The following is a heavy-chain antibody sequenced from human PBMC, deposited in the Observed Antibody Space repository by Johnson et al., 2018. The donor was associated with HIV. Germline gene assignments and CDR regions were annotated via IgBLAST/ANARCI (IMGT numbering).Heavy chain of an antibody. V-gene: IGHV3-11*04. CDR1: GFTFSDYY. Sequence: QVQLVESGGGLVKPGGSLRLSCAASGFTFSDYYMSCIRQAPGTGLEWVSYISSSGSTIYYAYSVKGRFTISRDNAKNSLYLQMNSLRAEDTAVYYCARWGPYDILTGYDAFDIWGQGTMVTVSS. J-gene: IGHJ3*02. CDR2: ISSSGSTI. D-gene: IGHD3-9*01. CDR3: ARWGPYDILTGYDAFDI.